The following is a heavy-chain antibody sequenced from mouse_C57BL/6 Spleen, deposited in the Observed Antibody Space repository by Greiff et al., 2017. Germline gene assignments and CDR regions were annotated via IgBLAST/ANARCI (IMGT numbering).Heavy chain of an antibody. CDR3: ARNPITTVVSYWYFDV. CDR2: IYPRSGNT. D-gene: IGHD1-1*01. V-gene: IGHV1-81*01. Sequence: QVQLQQSGAELARPGASVKLSCKASGYTFTSYGISWVKQRTGQGLEWIGEIYPRSGNTYYNEKFKGKATLTADKSSSTAYMELRSLTSEDSAFYFCARNPITTVVSYWYFDVWGTGTTVTVSS. CDR1: GYTFTSYG. J-gene: IGHJ1*03.